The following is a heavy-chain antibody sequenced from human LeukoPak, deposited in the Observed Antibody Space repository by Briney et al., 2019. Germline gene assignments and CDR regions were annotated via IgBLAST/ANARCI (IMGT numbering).Heavy chain of an antibody. CDR1: GFTFSNSW. CDR2: IKSKTKGGTT. CDR3: TTPHHVGATVDY. Sequence: GGALRLSCAASGFTFSNSWMSWVRQAPGKGLEWVGRIKSKTKGGTTDYAAPVEGRFTISRDDSKNILYLQINSLKTEDTAVYYCTTPHHVGATVDYWGQGTLVTVSS. D-gene: IGHD1-26*01. J-gene: IGHJ4*02. V-gene: IGHV3-15*01.